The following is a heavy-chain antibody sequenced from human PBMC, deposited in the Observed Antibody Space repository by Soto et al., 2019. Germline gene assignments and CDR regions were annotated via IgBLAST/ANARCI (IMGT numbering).Heavy chain of an antibody. V-gene: IGHV3-23*01. Sequence: EVQLSESGGGLVQPGGSLRLSCAASGVTFSRYGMSWVRQAPGKGLEWVSAITGSGDSTYYADSVKGRFTISRDSSNNTVYLQMNRLRADDTAGYYCVKLRLELLYLDSWGLGALVIVYS. J-gene: IGHJ4*02. CDR1: GVTFSRYG. CDR2: ITGSGDST. D-gene: IGHD1-7*01. CDR3: VKLRLELLYLDS.